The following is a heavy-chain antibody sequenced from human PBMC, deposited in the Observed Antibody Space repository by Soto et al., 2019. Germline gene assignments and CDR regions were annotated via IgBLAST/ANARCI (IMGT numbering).Heavy chain of an antibody. V-gene: IGHV4-59*01. CDR1: GGSISSYY. CDR3: ARGGDILTGYVELDY. D-gene: IGHD3-9*01. Sequence: SETLSLTCTVSGGSISSYYWSWIRQPPGKGLEWIGYIYYSVSTNYNPSLKSRVTISVDTSKNQFSLKLSSVTAAVTAVYYCARGGDILTGYVELDYWGQGTLVTSPQ. J-gene: IGHJ4*02. CDR2: IYYSVST.